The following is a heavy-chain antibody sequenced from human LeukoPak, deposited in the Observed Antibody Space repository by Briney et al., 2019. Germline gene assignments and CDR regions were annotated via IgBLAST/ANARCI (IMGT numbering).Heavy chain of an antibody. Sequence: RGSLRLSCAASGFTFRNSWMTWVRQAPGKGLEWVANIRPDGGQEQYADSLEGRITISRDNVRNSLFLRLNSLRTEDTAVYFCATSSDWAFDHWGQGTLVTVSS. V-gene: IGHV3-7*01. CDR1: GFTFRNSW. CDR3: ATSSDWAFDH. J-gene: IGHJ4*02. D-gene: IGHD6-19*01. CDR2: IRPDGGQE.